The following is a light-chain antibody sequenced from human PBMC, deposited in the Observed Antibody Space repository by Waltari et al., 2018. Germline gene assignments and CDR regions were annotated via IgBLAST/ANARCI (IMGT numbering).Light chain of an antibody. CDR3: QKYNMARWT. J-gene: IGKJ1*01. V-gene: IGKV1-27*01. Sequence: DIQMTQSPSSLSASVGDRVTITCRASQGISNYVAWFQQKPGKVPKLLIYAASTLQSGVPSRFSGIGSGTDFTLTISSLQPEDVATYYCQKYNMARWTFGQGTRVEIK. CDR2: AAS. CDR1: QGISNY.